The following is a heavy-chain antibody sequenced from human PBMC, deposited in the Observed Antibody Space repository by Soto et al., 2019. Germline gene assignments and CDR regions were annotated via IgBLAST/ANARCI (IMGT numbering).Heavy chain of an antibody. V-gene: IGHV3-21*01. CDR1: GFTFSSYS. J-gene: IGHJ4*02. Sequence: GGSLRLSCAASGFTFSSYSMNWVRQAPGKGLEWVSSISSSSSYIYYADSVKGRFTISRDNAKNSLYLQMSSLRAEDTAVYYCARDISSGHDYWGQGTLVTVSS. CDR3: ARDISSGHDY. CDR2: ISSSSSYI. D-gene: IGHD6-19*01.